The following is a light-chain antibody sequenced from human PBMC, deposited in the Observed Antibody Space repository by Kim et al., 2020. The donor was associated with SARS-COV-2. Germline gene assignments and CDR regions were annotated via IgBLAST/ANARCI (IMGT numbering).Light chain of an antibody. V-gene: IGLV4-69*01. CDR1: SGHSSYT. Sequence: QPVLTQSPSASASLGASVKLTCILSSGHSSYTIAWHQQQPEKGPQYLMKLNSDGSHKRGAGIPDRFSGSSSGAERYLTISSLQSEDEADYYCQTWGTAIDVVFGGGTQLTVL. CDR3: QTWGTAIDVV. J-gene: IGLJ2*01. CDR2: LNSDGSH.